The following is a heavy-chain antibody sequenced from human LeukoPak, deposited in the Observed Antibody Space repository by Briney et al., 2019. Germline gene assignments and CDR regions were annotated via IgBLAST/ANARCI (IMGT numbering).Heavy chain of an antibody. Sequence: ASVKVSCKASGYTFTGYYMHWVRQAPGQGLEWMGWINPNSGGTNYAQKFQGRVTMTRDTSISTAYMELSRLRSDDTAVYYCERMESYYDFWSGYSAWGQGTLVTVSS. V-gene: IGHV1-2*02. CDR3: ERMESYYDFWSGYSA. J-gene: IGHJ4*02. D-gene: IGHD3-3*01. CDR2: INPNSGGT. CDR1: GYTFTGYY.